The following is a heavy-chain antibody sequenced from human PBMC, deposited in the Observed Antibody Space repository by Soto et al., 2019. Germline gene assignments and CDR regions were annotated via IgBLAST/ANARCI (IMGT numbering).Heavy chain of an antibody. CDR3: ARVVILVPTASTHYYYHMDV. CDR1: GGTFSNYA. V-gene: IGHV1-69*01. D-gene: IGHD2-2*01. CDR2: IIPIVGTG. J-gene: IGHJ6*02. Sequence: QVQLVQSGAEVRKPGSSVTVSCKASGGTFSNYAISWVRQAPGQGLEWMGVIIPIVGTGSCAQKFQGRVTITADEPTTTAYMELSSLRFEDTAVYYCARVVILVPTASTHYYYHMDVWGPGTTVTVSS.